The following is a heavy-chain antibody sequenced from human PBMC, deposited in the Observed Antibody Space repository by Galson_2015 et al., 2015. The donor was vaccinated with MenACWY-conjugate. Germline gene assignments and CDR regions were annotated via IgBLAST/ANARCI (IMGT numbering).Heavy chain of an antibody. V-gene: IGHV3-74*01. J-gene: IGHJ3*02. D-gene: IGHD1-26*01. CDR3: SRGGEAKLIIVGGISDI. Sequence: SLRLSCEASGFTFSNYWMHWVRQGPGKGLEWLSRIDNDGNRITYADSLKGRFTISRDNAKNTLYLQINSVRADDTAVYYCSRGGEAKLIIVGGISDIWGQGATVTVSS. CDR2: IDNDGNRI. CDR1: GFTFSNYW.